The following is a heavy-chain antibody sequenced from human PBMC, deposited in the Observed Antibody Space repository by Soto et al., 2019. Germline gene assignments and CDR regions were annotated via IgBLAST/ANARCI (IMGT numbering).Heavy chain of an antibody. CDR1: GFTFSTYA. J-gene: IGHJ4*02. CDR3: ARDPGTAHFDY. Sequence: GGSLRLSCAASGFTFSTYAMAWVRQAPGKGLEWVSGVSASGLNTDYADPVKGRFYISRDNSKNTLSLHMNSLRAEDTAVYYCARDPGTAHFDYWGQGTLVTVSS. V-gene: IGHV3-23*01. D-gene: IGHD1-1*01. CDR2: VSASGLNT.